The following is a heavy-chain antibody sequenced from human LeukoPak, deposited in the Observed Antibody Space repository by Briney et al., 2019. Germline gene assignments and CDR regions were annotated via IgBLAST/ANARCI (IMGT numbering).Heavy chain of an antibody. CDR3: TTPPD. CDR1: GITISGAW. CDR2: IKSESDGGTT. Sequence: KPGGSLRLSCEASGITISGAWMSWVRQPPGKGLEYVGRIKSESDGGTTDHAAPVKGRFTISRDDSKNTLYLQMNSLTIEDTAVYYCTTPPDWGQGTLVTVSP. V-gene: IGHV3-15*01. J-gene: IGHJ4*02.